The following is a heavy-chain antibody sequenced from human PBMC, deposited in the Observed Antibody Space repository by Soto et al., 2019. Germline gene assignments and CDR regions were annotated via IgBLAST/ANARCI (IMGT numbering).Heavy chain of an antibody. Sequence: SETLSLTCAVSGGSISSGGYSWSWIRQPPGKGLEWIGYIYHSGSTYYNPSLKSRVTISVDRSKNQFSLKLSSVTAADTAVYYCARHYDSSGYYYFDYWGQGTLVTVSS. CDR1: GGSISSGGYS. V-gene: IGHV4-30-2*01. J-gene: IGHJ4*02. D-gene: IGHD3-22*01. CDR2: IYHSGST. CDR3: ARHYDSSGYYYFDY.